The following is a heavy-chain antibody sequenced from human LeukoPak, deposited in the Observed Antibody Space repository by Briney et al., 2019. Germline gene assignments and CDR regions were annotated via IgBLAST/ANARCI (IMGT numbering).Heavy chain of an antibody. J-gene: IGHJ4*02. V-gene: IGHV4-61*02. Sequence: SETLSLTCTVSGGSISSGTYYWTWIRQPAGKGLEWIGRVHYSGSTYYKPSLKSRVSISVDTSKNQFFLKLSSVTAADTAVYHCVVSFSGGYFDSWGQGTVVTVSS. CDR1: GGSISSGTYY. D-gene: IGHD3-10*01. CDR3: VVSFSGGYFDS. CDR2: VHYSGST.